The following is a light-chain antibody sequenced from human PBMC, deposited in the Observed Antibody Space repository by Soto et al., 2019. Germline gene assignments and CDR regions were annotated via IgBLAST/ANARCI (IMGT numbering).Light chain of an antibody. J-gene: IGKJ4*01. CDR1: QSIAGY. V-gene: IGKV1-39*01. Sequence: IQMAQSPSSLSASVGDRVTITCRASQSIAGYLSWYQQKPGKAPRLLIYAASNLHSGVPSRFSGSGSGSDFTLSIGSLQREDFATYYCQQSFSAPLTFGGGTKVDIK. CDR3: QQSFSAPLT. CDR2: AAS.